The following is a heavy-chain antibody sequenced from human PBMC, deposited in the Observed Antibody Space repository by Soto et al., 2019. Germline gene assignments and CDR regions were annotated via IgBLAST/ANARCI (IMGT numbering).Heavy chain of an antibody. CDR1: GFTFSSYW. J-gene: IGHJ4*02. CDR3: AGDVAAAGFDY. CDR2: INSDGSST. Sequence: GGSLRLSCAASGFTFSSYWMHWVRQAPGKGLVWVSRINSDGSSTSYADSVKGRFTISRDNTKNTLYLQMNSLRAEDTAVYYCAGDVAAAGFDYWGQGTLVTVSS. D-gene: IGHD6-13*01. V-gene: IGHV3-74*01.